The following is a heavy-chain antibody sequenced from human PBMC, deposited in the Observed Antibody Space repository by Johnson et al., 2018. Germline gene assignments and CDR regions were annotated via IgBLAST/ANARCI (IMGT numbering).Heavy chain of an antibody. Sequence: QLVESGGGLARPGGSLRVSCAASGFSVSDNYMSWVRQASGKGPEWVSIMYTSGSTYYAESVKGRFTISIDNSSNTLYLQMNSLRPEDTAVYFCARYHYDSMGFECFDVWGQGTMVTFSS. CDR2: MYTSGST. V-gene: IGHV3-66*02. CDR1: GFSVSDNY. J-gene: IGHJ3*01. D-gene: IGHD3-22*01. CDR3: ARYHYDSMGFECFDV.